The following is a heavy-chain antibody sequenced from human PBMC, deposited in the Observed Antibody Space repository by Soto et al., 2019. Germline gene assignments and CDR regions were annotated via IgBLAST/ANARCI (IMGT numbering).Heavy chain of an antibody. Sequence: PGGSLRLSCAASGFTFSDHYMGWVRQAPGKGLEWVANIKQDGSEKYYVDSVKGRFTISRGNAKNSLYLQMNSLRAEDTAVYYCARQQQLVLFDYWGQGTLVTVSS. J-gene: IGHJ4*02. CDR1: GFTFSDHY. CDR3: ARQQQLVLFDY. CDR2: IKQDGSEK. D-gene: IGHD6-13*01. V-gene: IGHV3-7*01.